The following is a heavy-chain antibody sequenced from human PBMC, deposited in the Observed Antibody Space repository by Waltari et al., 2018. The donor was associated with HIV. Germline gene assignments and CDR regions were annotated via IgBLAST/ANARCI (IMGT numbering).Heavy chain of an antibody. D-gene: IGHD3-22*01. CDR2: IVDSGGT. Sequence: QLQLQESGPGVVHPSETLSLTCSVSGDSISSSRSYWGWTRQPRWQGLEWMGNIVDSGGTYYNPSLKSRVTMSLDTSRSQFSRKGTSVTAADTAVYYCARNPVSFYSDSSNYPLDYWGQGTLVTVSS. CDR3: ARNPVSFYSDSSNYPLDY. CDR1: GDSISSSRSY. V-gene: IGHV4-39*07. J-gene: IGHJ4*02.